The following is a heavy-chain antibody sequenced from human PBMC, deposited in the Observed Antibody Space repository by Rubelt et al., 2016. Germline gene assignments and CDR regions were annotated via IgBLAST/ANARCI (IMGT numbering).Heavy chain of an antibody. CDR2: IYYSGST. D-gene: IGHD4-17*01. V-gene: IGHV4-39*07. CDR3: ARDTGDYVPEY. J-gene: IGHJ4*02. CDR1: GGSISSSSYY. Sequence: QLQLQESGPGLVKPSETLSLTCTVSGGSISSSSYYWGWIRQPPGKGLEWIGSIYYSGSTYYNPSLRRRVTIVVDTSKNQFSLKLSSVTAADTAVYYCARDTGDYVPEYWGQGSLVSVSS.